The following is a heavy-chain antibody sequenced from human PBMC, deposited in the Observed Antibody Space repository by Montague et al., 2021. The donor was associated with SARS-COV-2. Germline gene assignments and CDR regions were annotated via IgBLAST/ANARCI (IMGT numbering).Heavy chain of an antibody. CDR2: IHYSRST. CDR1: GGSISSYY. Sequence: SETLSLTCTVPGGSISSYYWSWIRQPPGKGLEWIGYIHYSRSTNYNPSLKSRVTISVDTSKNQFSLKVGSVTAADTAVYYCARRRERWSDAFDIWGQGTMVTVSS. V-gene: IGHV4-59*08. CDR3: ARRRERWSDAFDI. J-gene: IGHJ3*02. D-gene: IGHD2-15*01.